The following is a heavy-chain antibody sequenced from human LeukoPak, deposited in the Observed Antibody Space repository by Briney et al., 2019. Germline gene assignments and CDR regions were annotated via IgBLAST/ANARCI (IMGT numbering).Heavy chain of an antibody. V-gene: IGHV3-74*01. Sequence: GGSLRLSCAASGFSFNGYWMHWVRLVPGKGPMWVSCISVDGSVTRYVDSVKGRFTISRDNARNTLYLQMNSLGVEDTAVYYCTRDYNHGMDVWGQGTTVTVSS. CDR1: GFSFNGYW. CDR3: TRDYNHGMDV. J-gene: IGHJ6*02. CDR2: ISVDGSVT.